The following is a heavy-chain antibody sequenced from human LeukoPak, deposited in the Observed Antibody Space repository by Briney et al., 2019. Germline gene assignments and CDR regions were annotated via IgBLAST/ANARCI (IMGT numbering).Heavy chain of an antibody. CDR3: ARDWGYHYDSSDYGGYYFDS. J-gene: IGHJ4*02. V-gene: IGHV3-30*02. D-gene: IGHD3-22*01. CDR1: GFTFSNFG. CDR2: IRFDGTSE. Sequence: PGGSLRLSCAASGFTFSNFGMHWVRQAPGKGLEWVAFIRFDGTSEFYADSVKGRFTISRDNAKNSLYLQMNSLGAEDTALYYCARDWGYHYDSSDYGGYYFDSWGQGTLVTVSS.